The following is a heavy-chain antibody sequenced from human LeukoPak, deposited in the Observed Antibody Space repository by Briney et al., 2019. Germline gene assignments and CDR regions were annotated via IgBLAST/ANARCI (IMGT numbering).Heavy chain of an antibody. J-gene: IGHJ4*02. CDR1: GYTFTSYG. V-gene: IGHV1-18*04. CDR3: ARDANPYYYGSGSYRAFDY. Sequence: ASVKVSCKASGYTFTSYGISWVRQALGQGLEWMGWISAYNGNTNYAQKLQGRVTMTTDTSTSTAYMELRSLRSDDTAVYYCARDANPYYYGSGSYRAFDYWGQGTLVTVSS. D-gene: IGHD3-10*01. CDR2: ISAYNGNT.